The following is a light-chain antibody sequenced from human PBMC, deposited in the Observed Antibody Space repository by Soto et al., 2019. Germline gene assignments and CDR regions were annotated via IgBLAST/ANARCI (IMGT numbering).Light chain of an antibody. CDR1: QSVSSN. Sequence: ERVMTQSPATLSVSPGERATLSFSSSQSVSSNLAWYQQKPGQAPRLLIYGANTRVTGVPDRFSGSGSGTEFTLTISSLQPEDSAVYYCQQYNNWPPITFGQGTRLEIK. V-gene: IGKV3-15*01. J-gene: IGKJ5*01. CDR2: GAN. CDR3: QQYNNWPPIT.